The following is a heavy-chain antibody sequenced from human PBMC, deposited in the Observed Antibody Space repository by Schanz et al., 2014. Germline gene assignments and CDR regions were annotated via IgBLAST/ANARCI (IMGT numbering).Heavy chain of an antibody. J-gene: IGHJ4*02. Sequence: EVQLVESGGGLVQPGGSLRLSCAASGFTFTTHAMSWVRQPPGKGLEWVSAISGNGGSTYFADSVKGRFTISRDNSDNTLFLQMNSLRSEDTAVYYCAREYSAFDYWGQGTLVTVSS. D-gene: IGHD5-12*01. V-gene: IGHV3-23*04. CDR3: AREYSAFDY. CDR1: GFTFTTHA. CDR2: ISGNGGST.